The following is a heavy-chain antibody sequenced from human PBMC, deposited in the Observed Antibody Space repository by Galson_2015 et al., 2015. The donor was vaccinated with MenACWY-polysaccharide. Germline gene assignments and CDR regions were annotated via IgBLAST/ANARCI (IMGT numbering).Heavy chain of an antibody. V-gene: IGHV4-59*02. CDR1: GGPVKNNH. J-gene: IGHJ4*02. CDR2: FFFTGGP. CDR3: ARGRALTDY. Sequence: SGTPSLPRRPPGGPVKNNHWSWFRPPPREGPGWVGSFFFTGGPPPKPPPQRRGTISIGASESHFSLNLTSVTAADTAVYYCARGRALTDYWGQGTLVTVSS.